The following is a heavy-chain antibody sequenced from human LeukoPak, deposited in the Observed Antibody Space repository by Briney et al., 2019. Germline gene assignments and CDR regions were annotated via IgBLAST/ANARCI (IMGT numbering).Heavy chain of an antibody. D-gene: IGHD1-7*01. J-gene: IGHJ4*02. CDR2: IKEDGSQK. CDR1: GFTFSRYW. V-gene: IGHV3-7*01. Sequence: GGSLRLSCAASGFTFSRYWMSWVRQAPGKGLEWVANIKEDGSQKYYVDSVKGRFTISRDNAKKSLYLEMSSLRAEDTALYYCARDELTGAFDYWGQGTLVTVSS. CDR3: ARDELTGAFDY.